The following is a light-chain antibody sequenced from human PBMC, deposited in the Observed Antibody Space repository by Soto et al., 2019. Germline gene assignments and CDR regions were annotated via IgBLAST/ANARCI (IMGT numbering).Light chain of an antibody. Sequence: QSVLTQPPSASGTPGQRVTISCSGSRSNIGSNPVNWYRQLPGTAPKLLIYSNNQRPSGVPDRFSGSKSGTSASLAISELQSEDEADYYCAAWDDSLNGFVVFGGGTKLTVL. CDR3: AAWDDSLNGFVV. J-gene: IGLJ2*01. V-gene: IGLV1-44*01. CDR1: RSNIGSNP. CDR2: SNN.